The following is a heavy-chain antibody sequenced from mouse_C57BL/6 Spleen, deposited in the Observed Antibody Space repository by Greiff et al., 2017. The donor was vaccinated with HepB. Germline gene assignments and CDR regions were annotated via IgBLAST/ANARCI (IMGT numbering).Heavy chain of an antibody. D-gene: IGHD1-1*01. CDR2: IDPETGGT. V-gene: IGHV1-15*01. J-gene: IGHJ2*01. CDR3: TRKGYYYGSSPFDY. Sequence: QVQLQQSGAELVRPGASVTLSCKASGYTFTDYEMHWVKQTPVHGLEWIGAIDPETGGTAYNQKFKGKAILTADKSSSTAYMELRSLTSEDSAVYYCTRKGYYYGSSPFDYWGQGTTLTVSS. CDR1: GYTFTDYE.